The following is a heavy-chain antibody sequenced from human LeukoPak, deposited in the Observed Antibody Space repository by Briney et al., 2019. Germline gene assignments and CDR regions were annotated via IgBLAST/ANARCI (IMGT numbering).Heavy chain of an antibody. V-gene: IGHV1-69*04. Sequence: SVKVSCKASGGTFSSYTISWVRQAPGQGLEWMGRIIPILGIANYAQKFQGRVTITADKSTSTAYMELSSLRSEDTAVYYCARDPGCSSPSCSTDYYYYYGMDVWGQGTTVTVSS. CDR3: ARDPGCSSPSCSTDYYYYYGMDV. D-gene: IGHD2-2*02. CDR1: GGTFSSYT. J-gene: IGHJ6*02. CDR2: IIPILGIA.